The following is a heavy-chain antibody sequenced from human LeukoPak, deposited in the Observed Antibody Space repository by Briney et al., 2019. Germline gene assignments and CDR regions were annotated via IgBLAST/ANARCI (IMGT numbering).Heavy chain of an antibody. CDR2: IYYSGST. D-gene: IGHD3-9*01. Sequence: SETLSLTCTVSGGSISSYYWSWIRQPPGKGLEWIGYIYYSGSTNYNPSLKSRVTISVDTSKNQFSLKLSSVTAADTAVCYCARDPRHWYYDILTGYPGPNYYYYGMDVWGQGTTVTVSS. J-gene: IGHJ6*02. CDR1: GGSISSYY. CDR3: ARDPRHWYYDILTGYPGPNYYYYGMDV. V-gene: IGHV4-59*01.